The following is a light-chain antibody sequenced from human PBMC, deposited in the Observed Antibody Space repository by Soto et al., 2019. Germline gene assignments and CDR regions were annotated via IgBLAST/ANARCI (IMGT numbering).Light chain of an antibody. J-gene: IGLJ1*01. V-gene: IGLV2-11*01. CDR2: DVS. CDR1: SSDVGGYNY. CDR3: CSYAGSYTYV. Sequence: QSVLTQPPSASGTPGQSVTISCTGTSSDVGGYNYVSWYQQHPGKAPKLMIYDVSQRPSGVPDRFSGSRSGNTASLTISGLQAEDEADYYCCSYAGSYTYVFGPGTKVTVL.